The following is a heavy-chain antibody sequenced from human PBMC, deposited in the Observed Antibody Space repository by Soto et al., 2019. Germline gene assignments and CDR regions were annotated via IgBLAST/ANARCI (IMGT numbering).Heavy chain of an antibody. D-gene: IGHD5-12*01. V-gene: IGHV4-59*01. Sequence: PSETLSLTCTVSGGSISSYYWSWIRQPPGKGLEWVGYIYYSGSTNYNPYLTSRVTISVDTSKNQFSLKLSSVTAADTAVYCCARALNGYNYRYFDYWGQGTLVTVSS. CDR2: IYYSGST. J-gene: IGHJ4*02. CDR1: GGSISSYY. CDR3: ARALNGYNYRYFDY.